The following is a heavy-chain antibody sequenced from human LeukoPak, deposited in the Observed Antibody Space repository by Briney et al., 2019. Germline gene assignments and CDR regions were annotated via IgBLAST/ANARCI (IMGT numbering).Heavy chain of an antibody. CDR3: AREHVDTSFDI. CDR1: GYTFTSYG. CDR2: ISGYNGNA. Sequence: ASVKVSCKASGYTFTSYGIIWVRQAPGQGLEWMGWISGYNGNANYAQKLQGRVTMTTDTSTSAAYMELRSLRSDDTAVYYCAREHVDTSFDIWGQGTMVTVSS. J-gene: IGHJ3*02. V-gene: IGHV1-18*01. D-gene: IGHD5-18*01.